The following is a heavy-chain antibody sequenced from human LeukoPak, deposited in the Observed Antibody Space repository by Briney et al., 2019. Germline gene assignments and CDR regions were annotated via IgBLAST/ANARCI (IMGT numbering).Heavy chain of an antibody. J-gene: IGHJ6*03. CDR3: ARGLYSPYYYYYMDV. CDR2: IYSGGST. Sequence: GGSLRLSCAASGFTVSSNYMSWARQAPGEGLEWVSVIYSGGSTYYADSVKGRFTISRDNSKNTLYLQMNSLRAEDTAVYYCARGLYSPYYYYYMDVWGKGTTVTVSS. V-gene: IGHV3-53*01. CDR1: GFTVSSNY. D-gene: IGHD4-11*01.